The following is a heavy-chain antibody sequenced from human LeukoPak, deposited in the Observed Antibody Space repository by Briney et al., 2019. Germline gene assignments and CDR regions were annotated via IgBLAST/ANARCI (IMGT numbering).Heavy chain of an antibody. J-gene: IGHJ5*01. Sequence: GGPLRLSCAASGFTFGSYWMSWVRQAPGKGLEWAANIKHDGSERYYVASVKGRFTISRDNAKNSLYLQMNSLRAEDTAVYYCARWSSSGWNWVDYWGQGTLVTVSS. CDR2: IKHDGSER. CDR1: GFTFGSYW. V-gene: IGHV3-7*03. CDR3: ARWSSSGWNWVDY. D-gene: IGHD6-19*01.